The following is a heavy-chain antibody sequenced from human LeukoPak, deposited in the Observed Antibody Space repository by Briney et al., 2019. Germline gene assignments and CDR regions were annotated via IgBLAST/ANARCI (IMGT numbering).Heavy chain of an antibody. Sequence: PGGSLRLSCAASGFTFSSYAMSWVRQPPGKGLEWIGSIYYSGSTYYNPSLKSRVTISVDTSKNQFSLKLSSVTAADTAVYYCARLGRRGYSYGYSFWGQGTLVTVSS. CDR1: GFTFSSYA. CDR3: ARLGRRGYSYGYSF. CDR2: IYYSGST. V-gene: IGHV4-38-2*01. J-gene: IGHJ4*02. D-gene: IGHD5-18*01.